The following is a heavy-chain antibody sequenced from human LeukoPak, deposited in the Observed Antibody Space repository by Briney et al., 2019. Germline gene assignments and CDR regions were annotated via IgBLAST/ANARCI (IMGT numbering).Heavy chain of an antibody. D-gene: IGHD3-10*01. V-gene: IGHV4-38-2*02. CDR1: GYSISSGYY. Sequence: SETLSLTCTVSGYSISSGYYWGWIRPPPGKGLEWTGEINHSGSTNYNPSLKSRVTISVDTSKNQFSLKLSSVTAADTAVYYCANGVGFGESDVWGKGTTVTISS. CDR2: INHSGST. CDR3: ANGVGFGESDV. J-gene: IGHJ6*04.